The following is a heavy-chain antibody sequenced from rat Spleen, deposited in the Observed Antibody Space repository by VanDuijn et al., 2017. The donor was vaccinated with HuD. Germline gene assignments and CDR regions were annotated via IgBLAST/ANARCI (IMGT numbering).Heavy chain of an antibody. CDR3: ATRYSSSYMGYFDY. J-gene: IGHJ2*01. CDR1: GFTFSNAA. D-gene: IGHD1-2*01. Sequence: VQVVESGGGLVQPKESLKISCAASGFTFSNAAMYWVRQAPGKGLEWVARIRTKPNNYATSYADSVKGRFTISRNNAKSTLYLQMNSLRSEDTATYYCATRYSSSYMGYFDYWGQGVMVTVSS. V-gene: IGHV10-5*01. CDR2: IRTKPNNYAT.